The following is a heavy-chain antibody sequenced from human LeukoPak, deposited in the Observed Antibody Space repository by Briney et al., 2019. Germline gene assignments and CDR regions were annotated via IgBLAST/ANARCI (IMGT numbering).Heavy chain of an antibody. Sequence: GESLKISCKVSGYSFTNYWIGWVRQMPGRGLEWMGIIYPGDSDTRYSPSFQGQVTISADTSINTAYLQWSSLKASDTAMYYCARLSYYDTGKYFDYWGQGTLVTVSS. CDR1: GYSFTNYW. J-gene: IGHJ4*02. CDR2: IYPGDSDT. CDR3: ARLSYYDTGKYFDY. V-gene: IGHV5-51*01. D-gene: IGHD3-22*01.